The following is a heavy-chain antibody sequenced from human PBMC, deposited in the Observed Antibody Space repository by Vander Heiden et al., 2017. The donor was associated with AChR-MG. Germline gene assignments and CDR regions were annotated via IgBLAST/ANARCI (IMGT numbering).Heavy chain of an antibody. V-gene: IGHV3-9*01. Sequence: EVQLVESGGGLVQPGRSLRLSCAASGFTFDDYAMHWVRQAPGKGLEWVSGISWNSGSIGYADSVKGRFTISRDNAKNSLYLQMNSLRAEDTALYYCAKSQNWEVITVTYFDYWGQGTLVTVSS. CDR2: ISWNSGSI. J-gene: IGHJ4*02. CDR3: AKSQNWEVITVTYFDY. CDR1: GFTFDDYA. D-gene: IGHD4-17*01.